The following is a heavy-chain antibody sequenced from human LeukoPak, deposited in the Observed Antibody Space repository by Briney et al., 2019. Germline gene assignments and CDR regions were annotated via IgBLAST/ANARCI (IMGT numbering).Heavy chain of an antibody. J-gene: IGHJ4*02. CDR3: AKRELSLGIDY. CDR1: GFTFSSYA. D-gene: IGHD1-26*01. V-gene: IGHV3-23*01. Sequence: GGSLRLSCAASGFTFSSYAMSWVRQAPGKGLEWISAISGSGGNTYYAGSVKGRFTISRDNSKNTLYLQMNSLRDEDTAIYYCAKRELSLGIDYWGQGTLVTVSS. CDR2: ISGSGGNT.